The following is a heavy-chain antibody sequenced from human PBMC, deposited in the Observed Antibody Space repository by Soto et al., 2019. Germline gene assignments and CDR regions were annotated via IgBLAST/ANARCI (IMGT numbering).Heavy chain of an antibody. CDR1: GGSISSGGYY. Sequence: QVQLQESGPGLVKPSQTLSLTCTVSGGSISSGGYYWSWIRQHPGKGLEWIGYIYYSGSTYYNPSLKSRVTLSVDTSKNQFSLNLSSVTAADTAVYYCARGGQDLTPGHGDYWGQGTLVTVSS. CDR3: ARGGQDLTPGHGDY. J-gene: IGHJ4*02. V-gene: IGHV4-31*03. CDR2: IYYSGST.